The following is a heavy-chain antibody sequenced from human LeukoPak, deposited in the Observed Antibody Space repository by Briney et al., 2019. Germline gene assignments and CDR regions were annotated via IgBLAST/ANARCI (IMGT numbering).Heavy chain of an antibody. V-gene: IGHV3-7*01. J-gene: IGHJ4*02. Sequence: GGSLRLSCAATGFTFSSYWMSWVRQAPGKGLEWVANIKQDGSEKYYVDSVKGRFTISRDNAKNSLYLQMNSLRAEDTAVYYCAREGDLCSSTSCYTIFDYWGQGTLATVSS. CDR1: GFTFSSYW. CDR2: IKQDGSEK. CDR3: AREGDLCSSTSCYTIFDY. D-gene: IGHD2-2*02.